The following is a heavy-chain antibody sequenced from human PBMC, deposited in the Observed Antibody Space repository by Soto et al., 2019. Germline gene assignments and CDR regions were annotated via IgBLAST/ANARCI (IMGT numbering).Heavy chain of an antibody. Sequence: ASVKVSCKASGGTFSSYTISWVRQAPGQGLEWMGRINPSGGSTSYAQKFQGRVTMTRDTSTSTVYMELSSLRSEDTAVYYCARPWYSSSWPLFDYWGQGTLVTVSS. CDR2: INPSGGST. V-gene: IGHV1-46*03. CDR3: ARPWYSSSWPLFDY. D-gene: IGHD6-13*01. CDR1: GGTFSSYT. J-gene: IGHJ4*02.